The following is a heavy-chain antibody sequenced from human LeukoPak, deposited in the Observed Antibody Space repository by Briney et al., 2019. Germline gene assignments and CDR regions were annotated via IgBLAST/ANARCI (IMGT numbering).Heavy chain of an antibody. D-gene: IGHD2-2*01. J-gene: IGHJ4*02. Sequence: GESLKISCKGSGYNFTSYWIGWVRQMPGKGLEWMGIIYPGDSDTRYSPSFQGQVTISADKSISTACLQWSSLKASDTAMYYCARIPCSSTSCYSGGFDYWGQGTLVTVSS. CDR2: IYPGDSDT. CDR3: ARIPCSSTSCYSGGFDY. V-gene: IGHV5-51*01. CDR1: GYNFTSYW.